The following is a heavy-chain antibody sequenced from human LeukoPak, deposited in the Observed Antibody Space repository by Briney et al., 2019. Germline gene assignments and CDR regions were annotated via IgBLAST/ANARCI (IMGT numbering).Heavy chain of an antibody. CDR1: GGSISSSSYY. D-gene: IGHD4-17*01. CDR3: ARGVPYGDYRT. J-gene: IGHJ4*02. Sequence: KASETLSLTCTVSGGSISSSSYYWGWIRQPPGKGLEWIGSIYYSGSTYYNPSLKSRVTISVDTSKNQFSLKLSSVTAADTAVYYCARGVPYGDYRTWSQGTLVTVSS. V-gene: IGHV4-39*01. CDR2: IYYSGST.